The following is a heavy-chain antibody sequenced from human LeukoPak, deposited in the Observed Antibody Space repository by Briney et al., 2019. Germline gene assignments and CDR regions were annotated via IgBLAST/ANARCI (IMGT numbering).Heavy chain of an antibody. V-gene: IGHV4-4*07. CDR2: IYSTGST. D-gene: IGHD3-22*01. J-gene: IGHJ4*02. CDR3: ARRRVGGVVTYPAFDY. Sequence: PSETLSLTCTVSGGSISSYYWSWIRQPAGKGLEWIGRIYSTGSTNYNPSLKSRVTMSVDTSKNQFSLRLRSVTAADTAVYYCARRRVGGVVTYPAFDYWGQGTLVTVSS. CDR1: GGSISSYY.